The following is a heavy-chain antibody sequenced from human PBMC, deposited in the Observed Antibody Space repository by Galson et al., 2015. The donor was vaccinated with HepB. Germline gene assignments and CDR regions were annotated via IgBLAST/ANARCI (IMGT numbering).Heavy chain of an antibody. CDR2: INNDGGGA. D-gene: IGHD3-10*01. CDR3: ATRDWGLLLGE. J-gene: IGHJ4*02. Sequence: SLRLSCAASGFTFSSHAMNWVRQAPGKGLEWVSGINNDGGGAKHADSVKGRFSISRDNSRNTLYLQMNTLRVEDTAVYYCATRDWGLLLGEWGQGSLVTVSS. V-gene: IGHV3-23*01. CDR1: GFTFSSHA.